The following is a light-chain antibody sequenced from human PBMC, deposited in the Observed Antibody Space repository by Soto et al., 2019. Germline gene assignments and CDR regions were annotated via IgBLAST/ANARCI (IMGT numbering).Light chain of an antibody. V-gene: IGKV1-39*01. CDR2: AAS. J-gene: IGKJ1*01. CDR3: QQSYSSPPT. CDR1: QSISNH. Sequence: DIQMTQSPSSLSASVEDRVIITCRASQSISNHLNCYQQKPGKAPKLLIFAASSLQSGVPSRFSGSRSGPDFTLTISSLQPEDFATYYGQQSYSSPPTFGQGTKVDIK.